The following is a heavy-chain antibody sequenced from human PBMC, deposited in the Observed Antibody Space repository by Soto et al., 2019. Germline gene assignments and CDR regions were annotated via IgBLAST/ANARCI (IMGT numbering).Heavy chain of an antibody. V-gene: IGHV3-21*01. CDR2: ISSSSSYI. Sequence: EVQLVESGGGLVKPGGSLRLSCAASGFTFSGYSMNWVRQAPGKGLEWVSSISSSSSYIYYADSVKGRFTISRDNAKNSLYLQMNSLRAEDTAVYYCAPVVARDAFDIWGQGTMVTVSS. CDR3: APVVARDAFDI. J-gene: IGHJ3*02. CDR1: GFTFSGYS. D-gene: IGHD2-21*01.